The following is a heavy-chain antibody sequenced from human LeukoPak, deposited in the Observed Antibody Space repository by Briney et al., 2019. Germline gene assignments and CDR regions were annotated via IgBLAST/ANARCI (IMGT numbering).Heavy chain of an antibody. CDR3: AKGSGSGSYYNFDY. D-gene: IGHD3-10*01. V-gene: IGHV3-53*01. CDR2: IYSGGST. Sequence: PGGSLRLSCAASGFTVSSNYMSWVRQAPGEGLEWVSVIYSGGSTYYADSVKGRFTISRDNSKNTLYLQMNSLRAEDTAVYYCAKGSGSGSYYNFDYWGQGTLVPVSS. CDR1: GFTVSSNY. J-gene: IGHJ4*02.